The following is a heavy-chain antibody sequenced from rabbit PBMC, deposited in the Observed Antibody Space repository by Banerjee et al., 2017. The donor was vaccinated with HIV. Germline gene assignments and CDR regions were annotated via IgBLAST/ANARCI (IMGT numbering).Heavy chain of an antibody. J-gene: IGHJ4*01. V-gene: IGHV1S45*01. D-gene: IGHD4-1*01. CDR2: IYAGSSGST. CDR3: ARDLWSNDWGLWNL. Sequence: QEQLEESGGDLLEPEGSLTLTCTASGFSFSSSYWICWVRQAPGKGLEWIACIYAGSSGSTYYASWAKGRFTISKTSSTTVTLQMTSLTAADTATYFCARDLWSNDWGLWNLWGPGTLVTVS. CDR1: GFSFSSSYW.